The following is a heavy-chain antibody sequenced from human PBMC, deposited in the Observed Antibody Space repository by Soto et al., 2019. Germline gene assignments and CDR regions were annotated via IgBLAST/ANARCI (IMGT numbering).Heavy chain of an antibody. J-gene: IGHJ4*02. CDR1: GDSINSDKYY. CDR3: ARLEGLATISYYFDY. CDR2: IYYRGNT. D-gene: IGHD3-9*01. Sequence: QLQLQESGPGPVKPSETLSLTCSVSGDSINSDKYYWGWIRQPPGKGLEWIGSIYYRGNTYYNPSLKTRVTISLDKSKSQFSLKLNSVTAADSAVYFCARLEGLATISYYFDYWGQGTLVTVSS. V-gene: IGHV4-39*01.